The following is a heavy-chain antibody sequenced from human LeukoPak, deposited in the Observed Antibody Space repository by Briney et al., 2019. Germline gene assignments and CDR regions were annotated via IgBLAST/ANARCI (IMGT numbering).Heavy chain of an antibody. Sequence: GGSLRLSCAASGXTFSSHGMHWVRQAPGKGLEWVAVIWYDGSNKYYADSVKGRFTISRDNSKNTLYLQMNSLRAEDTAVYYCAKGSGRIVRYSSSWGGYFDYWGQGTLVTVSS. CDR3: AKGSGRIVRYSSSWGGYFDY. V-gene: IGHV3-30*02. CDR1: GXTFSSHG. D-gene: IGHD6-13*01. J-gene: IGHJ4*02. CDR2: IWYDGSNK.